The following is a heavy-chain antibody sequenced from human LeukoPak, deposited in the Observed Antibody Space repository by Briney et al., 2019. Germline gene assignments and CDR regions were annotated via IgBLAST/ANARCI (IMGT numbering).Heavy chain of an antibody. V-gene: IGHV1-2*02. CDR3: ARDTNPSSSSGYYGSGSYYNPLDY. J-gene: IGHJ4*02. Sequence: ASVKVSCKASGYTFTGYYMHWVRQAPGQGLEWMGWINPNSGGTNYAQKFQGRVTMTRDTSISTAYMELSRLRSDDTAVYYCARDTNPSSSSGYYGSGSYYNPLDYWGQGTLVTVSS. CDR1: GYTFTGYY. CDR2: INPNSGGT. D-gene: IGHD3-10*01.